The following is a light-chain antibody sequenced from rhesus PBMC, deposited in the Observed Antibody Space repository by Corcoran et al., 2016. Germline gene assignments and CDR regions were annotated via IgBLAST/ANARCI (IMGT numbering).Light chain of an antibody. J-gene: IGKJ4*01. CDR1: QSVSSN. CDR2: GAS. Sequence: EIVMTQSPATLSLSPGERATLSCRASQSVSSNLAWYQPKPGQAPSLLIYGASRRATGITDRFSGRGAGTDFTLTISSLEPEDFAVYYCQQYSNWPLTFGGGTKVEIK. CDR3: QQYSNWPLT. V-gene: IGKV3-42*03.